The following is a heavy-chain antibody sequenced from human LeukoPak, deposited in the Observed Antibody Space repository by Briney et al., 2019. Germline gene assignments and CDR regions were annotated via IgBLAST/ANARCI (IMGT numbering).Heavy chain of an antibody. CDR1: GCTVSSND. J-gene: IGHJ4*02. CDR3: ARSKVGALTGLYY. Sequence: GGSLRLSCAASGCTVSSNDMSWVRQAPGKGLEWVSDIYSGGSTHYADSVKCRFTISTDNSNNTLYLQMNSLRAEDTAVYYCARSKVGALTGLYYWGQGTRVTVSS. V-gene: IGHV3-66*01. D-gene: IGHD1-26*01. CDR2: IYSGGST.